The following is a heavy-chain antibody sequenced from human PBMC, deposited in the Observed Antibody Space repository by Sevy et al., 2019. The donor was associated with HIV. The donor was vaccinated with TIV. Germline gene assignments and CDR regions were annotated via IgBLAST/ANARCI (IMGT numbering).Heavy chain of an antibody. CDR1: GFTFISYA. J-gene: IGHJ4*02. D-gene: IGHD6-19*01. CDR3: AKEYISGCY. Sequence: GGSLRLSCAASGFTFISYALSWVRQAPGKGLEWVSTISAGGGSTYYADSVKGRFTISRDNSRNTLYLQMNSLRAEDTALYYCAKEYISGCYWGQGTLVTVSS. V-gene: IGHV3-23*01. CDR2: ISAGGGST.